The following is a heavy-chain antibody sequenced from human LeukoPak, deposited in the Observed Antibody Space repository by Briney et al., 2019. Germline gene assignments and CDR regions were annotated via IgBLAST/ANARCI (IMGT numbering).Heavy chain of an antibody. CDR2: ISGSGDNT. Sequence: GGSLRLSCAASGFTFGTYVMSWVRQAPGKGLEWVSGISGSGDNTYYADSVKGRFTISRDNSKNTLYLQMNSLRAEDTAVYYCAKGSGYDTDFDYWGQGTLVTVSS. D-gene: IGHD3-9*01. V-gene: IGHV3-23*01. CDR3: AKGSGYDTDFDY. J-gene: IGHJ4*02. CDR1: GFTFGTYV.